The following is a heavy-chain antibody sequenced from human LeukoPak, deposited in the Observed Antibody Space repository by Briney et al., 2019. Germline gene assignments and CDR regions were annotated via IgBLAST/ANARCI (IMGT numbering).Heavy chain of an antibody. J-gene: IGHJ4*02. Sequence: SGTLSLTCGVSGGSISNGNWWSWVRQPLGKGLEWIGEIHRSGSTNCNPSLKSRVTISVGKSKNQFSLMLTSVTAADTAVYYCARNGYYSADYWGQGTLVTVSS. V-gene: IGHV4-4*02. CDR2: IHRSGST. CDR3: ARNGYYSADY. CDR1: GGSISNGNW. D-gene: IGHD4-17*01.